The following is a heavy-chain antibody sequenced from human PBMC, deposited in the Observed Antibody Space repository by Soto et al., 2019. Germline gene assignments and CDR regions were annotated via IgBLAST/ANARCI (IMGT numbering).Heavy chain of an antibody. J-gene: IGHJ4*02. Sequence: QVQLVESGGGVVQPGRTLRLSCAASGFTFSHYAMHWVRQAPGKGLEWVALMSYDGSNEYYADSVKGRFTISRDNSKNTLSLQMNSLRAEDTAVYYCAKDGSHHFDYWGQGTLVTVSS. CDR3: AKDGSHHFDY. D-gene: IGHD1-26*01. V-gene: IGHV3-30*18. CDR2: MSYDGSNE. CDR1: GFTFSHYA.